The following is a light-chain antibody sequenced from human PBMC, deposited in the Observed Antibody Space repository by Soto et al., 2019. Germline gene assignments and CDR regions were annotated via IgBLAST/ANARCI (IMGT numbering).Light chain of an antibody. CDR1: QSVSSN. J-gene: IGKJ4*01. V-gene: IGKV3-15*01. Sequence: EIVMTQSPATLSVSPGERATLSCRASQSVSSNLAWYQQQPGQAPRLLIYGASTSATGIPARFSGSGSGTEFTLTISSLQSEDFAVYYCQQYNNWLTFGGGTKVEIK. CDR3: QQYNNWLT. CDR2: GAS.